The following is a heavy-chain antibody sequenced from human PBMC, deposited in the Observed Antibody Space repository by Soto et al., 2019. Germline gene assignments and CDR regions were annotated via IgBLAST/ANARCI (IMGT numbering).Heavy chain of an antibody. J-gene: IGHJ6*02. V-gene: IGHV3-74*01. CDR1: GFTFSSYW. D-gene: IGHD3-10*01. CDR2: IDSDGSST. Sequence: PGGSLRLSCAASGFTFSSYWMHWVRQAPGKGLVWVSHIDSDGSSTSYADSVKGRFTISRDNAKNTLYLQMNSLRAEDTAVYHCARSWVTMVRGVITPYGMDVWGQGTTVTVSS. CDR3: ARSWVTMVRGVITPYGMDV.